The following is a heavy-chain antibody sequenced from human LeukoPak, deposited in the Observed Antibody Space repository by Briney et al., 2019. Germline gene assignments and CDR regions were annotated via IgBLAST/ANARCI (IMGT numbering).Heavy chain of an antibody. Sequence: PGGSLRLSCAASGFSFSIAMSWVRQAPGKGLEWVSAISGSGESTYYEDSVKGRFTISRDNSKNTVYLQMNSLRAEDTAVYYCARDAGYDSGRPFDIWGQGTMVTVSS. CDR1: GFSFSIA. J-gene: IGHJ3*02. D-gene: IGHD3-22*01. CDR2: ISGSGEST. V-gene: IGHV3-23*01. CDR3: ARDAGYDSGRPFDI.